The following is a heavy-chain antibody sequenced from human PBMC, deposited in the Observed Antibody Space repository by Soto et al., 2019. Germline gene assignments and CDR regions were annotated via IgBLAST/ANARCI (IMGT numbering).Heavy chain of an antibody. V-gene: IGHV3-23*01. CDR2: ISGSGGST. J-gene: IGHJ4*02. D-gene: IGHD2-2*01. CDR3: AKPDIVVVPAAIGY. Sequence: PGGSLRLSCAASGFTFSSYAMSWVRQAPGKGLEWVSAISGSGGSTYYADSVKGRFTISRDNSKNTLYLQMNSLRAEDTAAYYCAKPDIVVVPAAIGYWGQGTLVTVSS. CDR1: GFTFSSYA.